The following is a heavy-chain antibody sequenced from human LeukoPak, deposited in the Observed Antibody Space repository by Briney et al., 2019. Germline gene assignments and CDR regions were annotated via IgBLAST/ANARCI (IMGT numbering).Heavy chain of an antibody. CDR3: ARDPYDSSGYYYAPSDAFDI. CDR2: INPNSGGT. Sequence: ASVKVSCKASGYTFTGYYMHWVRQAPGQGLEWMGWINPNSGGTNYAQKFQGRVTMTRDTSISTAYMELSRLRSDDTAVYYCARDPYDSSGYYYAPSDAFDIWGQGTMATVSS. V-gene: IGHV1-2*02. J-gene: IGHJ3*02. D-gene: IGHD3-22*01. CDR1: GYTFTGYY.